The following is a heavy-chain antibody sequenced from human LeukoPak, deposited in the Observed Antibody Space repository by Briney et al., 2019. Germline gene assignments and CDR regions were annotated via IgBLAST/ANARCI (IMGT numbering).Heavy chain of an antibody. CDR1: GFTFKNYA. V-gene: IGHV3-23*01. Sequence: GGSLRLSCAASGFTFKNYAMSWVRQAPGKGLEWVSAVSGSGGTTYYADSVKGRFTISRDNSKNTLYLQMNSLRAEDTAVYYCARVRDYDSSGYYDAFDIWGQGTMVTVSS. CDR2: VSGSGGTT. CDR3: ARVRDYDSSGYYDAFDI. D-gene: IGHD3-22*01. J-gene: IGHJ3*02.